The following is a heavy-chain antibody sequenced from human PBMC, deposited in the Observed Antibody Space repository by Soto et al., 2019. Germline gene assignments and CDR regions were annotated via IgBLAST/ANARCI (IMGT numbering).Heavy chain of an antibody. CDR1: GYTFTGYY. V-gene: IGHV1-2*04. Sequence: ASVKVSCKASGYTFTGYYMHWARQAPGQGLEWMGWINPNSGGTNYAQKFQGWVTMTRDTSISTAYMELSRLRSDDTAVYYCARCYSSSFNWFDPWGQGTPVTVSS. J-gene: IGHJ5*02. D-gene: IGHD6-13*01. CDR3: ARCYSSSFNWFDP. CDR2: INPNSGGT.